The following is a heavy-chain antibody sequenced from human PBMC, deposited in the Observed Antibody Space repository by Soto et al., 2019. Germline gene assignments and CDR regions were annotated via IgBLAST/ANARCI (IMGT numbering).Heavy chain of an antibody. CDR3: ARAYCSSTSCYEPPEQHGDY. CDR1: GYTFTSYY. Sequence: ASVKVSCKASGYTFTSYYMHWVRQAPGQGLEWMGIINPSGGSTSYAQKFQGRVTMTRDTSTSTVYMELSSLRSEDTAVYYCARAYCSSTSCYEPPEQHGDYWGQGTLVTVSS. D-gene: IGHD2-2*01. CDR2: INPSGGST. V-gene: IGHV1-46*01. J-gene: IGHJ4*02.